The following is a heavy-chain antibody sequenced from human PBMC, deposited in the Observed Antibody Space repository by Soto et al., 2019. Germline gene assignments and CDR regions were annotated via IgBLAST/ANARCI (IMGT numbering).Heavy chain of an antibody. CDR3: ARVNGVTKTFDY. CDR1: GGSISSGGYY. CDR2: IYYSGST. V-gene: IGHV4-31*02. J-gene: IGHJ4*01. Sequence: SETLSLTCTVSGGSISSGGYYWSWIRQHPGKGLEWIGYIYYSGSTYYNPSLKSRVTISVDTSKNQFSLKLSSVTAADTAVYYCARVNGVTKTFDYWGHGTLVTVSS. D-gene: IGHD2-8*01.